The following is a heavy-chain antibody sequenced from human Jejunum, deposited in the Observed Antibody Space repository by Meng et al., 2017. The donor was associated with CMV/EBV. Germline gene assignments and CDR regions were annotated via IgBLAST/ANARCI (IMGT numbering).Heavy chain of an antibody. V-gene: IGHV1-2*02. CDR1: GDTFTSYE. Sequence: QVQLVQSGAEVKKPGAPVRVSCKASGDTFTSYENKWVRQATGQGLEWMGWINPNSGGTNYAQKFQGRVTMTRDTSISTAYMELSRLRSDDTAVYYCARGQGWLLLRGGMGYWGQGPLGTVSS. J-gene: IGHJ4*02. CDR3: ARGQGWLLLRGGMGY. D-gene: IGHD3-22*01. CDR2: INPNSGGT.